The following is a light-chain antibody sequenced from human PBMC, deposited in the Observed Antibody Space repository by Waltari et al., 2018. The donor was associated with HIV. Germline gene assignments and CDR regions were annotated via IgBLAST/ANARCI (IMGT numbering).Light chain of an antibody. V-gene: IGLV1-47*01. CDR2: RSD. J-gene: IGLJ3*02. Sequence: QSVLTQPPSASRPPGQRVLMSCSGSNSNIRNNFVSWFQQVPGRAPKLVIYRSDHRPSGVPDRFSAAKSGSSASLAITGLQSDDEAVYYCGSWDDSLSHWVFGGGTRLTV. CDR1: NSNIRNNF. CDR3: GSWDDSLSHWV.